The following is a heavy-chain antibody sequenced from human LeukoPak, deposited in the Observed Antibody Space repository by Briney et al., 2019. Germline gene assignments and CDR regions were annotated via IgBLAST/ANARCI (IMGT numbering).Heavy chain of an antibody. J-gene: IGHJ5*02. Sequence: ASVKVSCKASGYSFTDYYIHWARQAPGQGLEWMGWINPKGGGINYAPEFQGRVTMTRDTSITTAYMELSSLRSDDTAMYYYARDTCDGGDCFNWFDPWGQGTLVTVSS. V-gene: IGHV1-2*02. CDR2: INPKGGGI. CDR1: GYSFTDYY. D-gene: IGHD2-21*02. CDR3: ARDTCDGGDCFNWFDP.